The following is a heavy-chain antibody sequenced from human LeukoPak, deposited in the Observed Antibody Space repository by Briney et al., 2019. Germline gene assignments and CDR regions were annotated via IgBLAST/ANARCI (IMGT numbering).Heavy chain of an antibody. CDR1: GGSISSSSYY. V-gene: IGHV4-61*02. D-gene: IGHD3-22*01. CDR3: ARGKYYYDSNSSYRYFDP. Sequence: TLSLTCTVSGGSISSSSYYWSWIRQPAGKGLEWIGRIYTTGNTNYNPSLKSRVTMSIDTSKKQFSLKLSSVTAADTAVYYCARGKYYYDSNSSYRYFDPWGQGTLVTVSS. J-gene: IGHJ5*02. CDR2: IYTTGNT.